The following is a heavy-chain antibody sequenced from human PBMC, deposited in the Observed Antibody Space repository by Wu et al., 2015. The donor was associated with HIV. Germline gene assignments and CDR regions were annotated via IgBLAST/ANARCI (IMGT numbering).Heavy chain of an antibody. CDR1: GYTFTSYD. D-gene: IGHD3-10*01. CDR2: MNPNSGNT. CDR3: ARSHPGYGSGSYYVNWFDP. Sequence: QVQLVQSGAEVKKPGASVKVSCKASGYTFTSYDINWVRQATGQGLEWMGWMNPNSGNTGYAQKFQGRVTMTRNTSISTAYMELSSLRSEDTAVYYCARSHPGYGSGSYYVNWFDPWGQGTLVTVSS. J-gene: IGHJ5*02. V-gene: IGHV1-8*01.